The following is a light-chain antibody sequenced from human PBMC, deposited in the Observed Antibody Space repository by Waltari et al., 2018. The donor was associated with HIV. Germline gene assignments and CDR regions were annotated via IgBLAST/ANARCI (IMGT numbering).Light chain of an antibody. V-gene: IGKV1-39*01. CDR1: QSIGTD. Sequence: DIQMTQSPSSLSASVGDRVTITCRASQSIGTDLHWYQQTPGKAPKLLIYGAFSLQSGVPSRFSGSGSGTDFTLTISSLQPEDFATYYCQQSFRAPPWTFGQGTKVEFK. CDR3: QQSFRAPPWT. J-gene: IGKJ1*01. CDR2: GAF.